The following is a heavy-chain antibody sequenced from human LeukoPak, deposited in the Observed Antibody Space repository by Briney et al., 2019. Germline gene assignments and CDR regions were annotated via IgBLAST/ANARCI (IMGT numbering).Heavy chain of an antibody. V-gene: IGHV4-39*01. CDR3: AVRPPNLNWFNP. Sequence: PSETLSLTCTVSGGSIGSDNYYWDWLRQPPGKGLEFIAGIFYTGTTYYNPSLKSRVTISIDTSKNQLTLKLYSVTAADTAVYFCAVRPPNLNWFNPWGQGTLVTVPS. J-gene: IGHJ5*02. CDR1: GGSIGSDNYY. CDR2: IFYTGTT. D-gene: IGHD3-16*01.